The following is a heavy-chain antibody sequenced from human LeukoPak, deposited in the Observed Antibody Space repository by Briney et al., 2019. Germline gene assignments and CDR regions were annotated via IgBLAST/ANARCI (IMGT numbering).Heavy chain of an antibody. V-gene: IGHV3-11*01. J-gene: IGHJ6*02. CDR1: GFTFSDYY. CDR2: ISSSGSTI. Sequence: PGGSLRLSCAASGFTFSDYYMSWIRQAPGKGLEWVSYISSSGSTIYYADSVKGRFTISRDNAKNSLYLQMNSLRAEDTAVYYCARERAERAAAFFPFFYGMDVWGQGPRSPSP. CDR3: ARERAERAAAFFPFFYGMDV. D-gene: IGHD6-13*01.